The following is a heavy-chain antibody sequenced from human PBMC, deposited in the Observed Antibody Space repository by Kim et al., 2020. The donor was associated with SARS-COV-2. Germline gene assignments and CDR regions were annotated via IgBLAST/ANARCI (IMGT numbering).Heavy chain of an antibody. D-gene: IGHD1-1*01. J-gene: IGHJ3*02. CDR3: TRIPATTLAFWDAFDI. V-gene: IGHV3-73*01. Sequence: ERGRFTISRDDSKNTAYLEMNGLKTEDTAVYYCTRIPATTLAFWDAFDIWGQGTMVTVSS.